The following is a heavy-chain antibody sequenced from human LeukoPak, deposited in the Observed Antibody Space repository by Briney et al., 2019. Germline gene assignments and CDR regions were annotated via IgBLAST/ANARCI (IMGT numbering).Heavy chain of an antibody. CDR3: AKYCVSASCYASYDY. CDR1: GFTFSSYS. D-gene: IGHD2-2*01. Sequence: GGSLRLSCAASGFTFSSYSMNWVRQAPGKGLEWISYISSSSTTIHYADSVKGRFTISRDNAKNSLYLQMNSLRDEDSAVYYCAKYCVSASCYASYDYWGQGTLVTVSS. J-gene: IGHJ4*02. V-gene: IGHV3-48*02. CDR2: ISSSSTTI.